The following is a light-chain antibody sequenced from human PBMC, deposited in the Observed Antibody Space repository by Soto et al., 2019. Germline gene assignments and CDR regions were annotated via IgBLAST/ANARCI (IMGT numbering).Light chain of an antibody. CDR2: EGS. V-gene: IGLV2-23*01. CDR1: XXDVASYNL. J-gene: IGLJ2*01. CDR3: CSYAGSSTVV. Sequence: QSALTQPASVSGSPGQSXTXXXTGTXXDVASYNLVSWYQQHPGKAPKLMIYEGSKRPSGVSNRFSGSKSGNTASLTISGLQAEDEADYYCCSYAGSSTVVFGGGTKLTVL.